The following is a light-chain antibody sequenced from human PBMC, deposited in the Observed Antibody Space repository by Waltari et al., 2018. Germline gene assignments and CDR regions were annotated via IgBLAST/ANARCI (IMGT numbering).Light chain of an antibody. Sequence: QSVLTPPPSASGTPGQRVTIACSGSSSNIGRNTVTWYQQLPGTAPKLLIYTNNQRPSGVPGRFSGSKSGTSASLAISGLQSEDEADYYCAAWDDSLKRVVFGGGTKLTVL. V-gene: IGLV1-44*01. CDR3: AAWDDSLKRVV. CDR1: SSNIGRNT. CDR2: TNN. J-gene: IGLJ2*01.